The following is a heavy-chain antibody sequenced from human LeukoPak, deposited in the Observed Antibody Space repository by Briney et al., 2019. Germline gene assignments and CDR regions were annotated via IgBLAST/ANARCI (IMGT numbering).Heavy chain of an antibody. J-gene: IGHJ4*02. CDR3: ARAGGYSYGYGGYFDY. Sequence: SETLSLTCAVYGGSFSGYYWSLIRQPPGKGLEWIGRSYTSGSTNYNPSLKSRVTMSVDTSKNQFSLKLSSVTAADTAVYYCARAGGYSYGYGGYFDYWGQGTLVTVSS. D-gene: IGHD5-18*01. CDR1: GGSFSGYY. CDR2: SYTSGST. V-gene: IGHV4-59*10.